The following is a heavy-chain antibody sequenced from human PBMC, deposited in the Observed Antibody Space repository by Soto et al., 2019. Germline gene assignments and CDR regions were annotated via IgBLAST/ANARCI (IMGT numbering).Heavy chain of an antibody. D-gene: IGHD1-7*01. J-gene: IGHJ4*02. V-gene: IGHV3-33*03. Sequence: QAQLVESGGGVVQPGTSLRLSCAASGFTISTHGMHWVRQAPAKGLEWLASIWYDGSNKFYAESVKGRFSISKDNSKNALYLQMSSLRAEYTAVYYCSAATTWNFHFPYWGQGTQITVSS. CDR2: IWYDGSNK. CDR3: SAATTWNFHFPY. CDR1: GFTISTHG.